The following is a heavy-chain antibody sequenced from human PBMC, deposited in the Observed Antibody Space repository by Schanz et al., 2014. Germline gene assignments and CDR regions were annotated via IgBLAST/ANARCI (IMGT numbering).Heavy chain of an antibody. Sequence: EVQLVESGGGLVQPGGSLRLSCAASGFTFSNYWMSWVRQAPGKGLEWVAYIKHDGSEKYHVDSVKGRFTISRDNSDNTLFLQMNSLRAEDTAVYYCAKVREWWPYYFDYWGQGTLVTVSS. CDR1: GFTFSNYW. V-gene: IGHV3-7*03. J-gene: IGHJ4*02. CDR3: AKVREWWPYYFDY. CDR2: IKHDGSEK. D-gene: IGHD2-15*01.